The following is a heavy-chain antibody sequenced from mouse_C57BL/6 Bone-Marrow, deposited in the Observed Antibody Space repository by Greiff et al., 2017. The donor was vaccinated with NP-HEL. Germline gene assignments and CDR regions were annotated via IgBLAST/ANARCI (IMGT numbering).Heavy chain of an antibody. CDR1: GFTFSDYY. V-gene: IGHV5-12*01. Sequence: EVKLVESGGGLVQPGGSLKLSCAASGFTFSDYYMYWVRQTPEKRLEWVAYISNGGGSTYYPDTVKGRFTISRDNAKNTLYLQMSRLKSEDTAMYYCARLGFPYDYDAFAYWGQGTLVTVSA. CDR3: ARLGFPYDYDAFAY. CDR2: ISNGGGST. D-gene: IGHD2-4*01. J-gene: IGHJ3*01.